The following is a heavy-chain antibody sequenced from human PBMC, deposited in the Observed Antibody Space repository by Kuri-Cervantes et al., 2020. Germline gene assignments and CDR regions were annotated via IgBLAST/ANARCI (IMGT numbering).Heavy chain of an antibody. CDR1: GGSISSYY. V-gene: IGHV4-59*01. D-gene: IGHD6-13*01. CDR3: ASFGAAAGFDY. J-gene: IGHJ4*02. CDR2: IYYSGST. Sequence: GSLRLSCTVSGGSISSYYWSWIRQPPGKGLEWIGYIYYSGSTNYNPSLKSRVTMSVDTSNNQFSLRLTSVTAADTAVYYCASFGAAAGFDYWGQGTLVTVSS.